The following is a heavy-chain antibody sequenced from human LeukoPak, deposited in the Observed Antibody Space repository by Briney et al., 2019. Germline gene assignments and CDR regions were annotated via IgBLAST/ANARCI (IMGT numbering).Heavy chain of an antibody. CDR1: GYTVTSYG. V-gene: IGHV1-18*01. CDR3: ARVDVWAFDI. CDR2: ISAYNGNT. Sequence: ASVKVSCKASGYTVTSYGISGLRRAPGQGRRWRGWISAYNGNTNYAQKLQGRVTMTTATSTSTAYMELRSLRSDDTAVYYCARVDVWAFDIWGQGTMVTVSS. J-gene: IGHJ3*02. D-gene: IGHD2-21*01.